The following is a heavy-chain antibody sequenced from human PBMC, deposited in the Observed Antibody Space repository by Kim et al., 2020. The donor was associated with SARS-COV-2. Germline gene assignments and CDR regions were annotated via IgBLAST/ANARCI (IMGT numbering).Heavy chain of an antibody. CDR3: AREWDV. J-gene: IGHJ6*02. V-gene: IGHV1-2*02. CDR2: NPNNGGT. Sequence: NPNNGGTTYAQKVQGRVTMTRDTSISTVYMELNRLQSDDTAVYYCAREWDVWGQGTTVTVSS.